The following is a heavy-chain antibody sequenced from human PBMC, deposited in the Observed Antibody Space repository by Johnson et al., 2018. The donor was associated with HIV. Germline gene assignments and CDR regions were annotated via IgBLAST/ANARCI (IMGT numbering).Heavy chain of an antibody. CDR1: GFTFDDYA. CDR3: ARCGSGHNSSGYYYYSGAFDI. V-gene: IGHV3-9*01. D-gene: IGHD3-22*01. CDR2: ITWNSGEI. J-gene: IGHJ3*02. Sequence: VQLVESGGGVVQPGRSLRLSCAASGFTFDDYAMHWVRQAPGRGLEWVSGITWNSGEIGYADSVEGRFTISRDNTKNSLYLQMNSLRAEDTAVYYCARCGSGHNSSGYYYYSGAFDIWGQGTMVTVSS.